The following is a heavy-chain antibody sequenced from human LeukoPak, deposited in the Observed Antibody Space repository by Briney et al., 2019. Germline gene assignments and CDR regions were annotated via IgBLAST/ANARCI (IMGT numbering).Heavy chain of an antibody. CDR2: ISGSGGST. J-gene: IGHJ3*02. Sequence: PGGSLRLSCAASGFTFSSYAMSWVRQAPGKGLEWVSAISGSGGSTYYADSVKGRFTISRDNSKNTLYLQMNSLRAEDTAVYYCAKDYYGSGSYFPHDAFDIWGQGTVVTVSS. V-gene: IGHV3-23*01. CDR1: GFTFSSYA. CDR3: AKDYYGSGSYFPHDAFDI. D-gene: IGHD3-10*01.